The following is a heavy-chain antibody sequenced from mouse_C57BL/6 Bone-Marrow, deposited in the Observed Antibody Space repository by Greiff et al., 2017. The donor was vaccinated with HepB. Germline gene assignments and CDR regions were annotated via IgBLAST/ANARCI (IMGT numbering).Heavy chain of an antibody. CDR1: GFTFSDYY. D-gene: IGHD1-1*02. J-gene: IGHJ1*03. V-gene: IGHV5-12*01. Sequence: VQLKESGGGLVQPGGSLKLSCAASGFTFSDYYMYWVRQTPEKRLEWVAYISNGGGSTYYPDTVKGRFTISRDNAKNTLYLQMSRLKSEDTAMYYCARQGSYGRWYFDVWATGTTVTVSS. CDR2: ISNGGGST. CDR3: ARQGSYGRWYFDV.